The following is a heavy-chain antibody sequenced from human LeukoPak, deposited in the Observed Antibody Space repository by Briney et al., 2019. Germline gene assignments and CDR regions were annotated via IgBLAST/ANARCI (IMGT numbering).Heavy chain of an antibody. CDR2: IYHSGST. CDR3: ARVSGITMIVVVNSDAFDI. J-gene: IGHJ3*02. CDR1: GYSISSGYY. Sequence: SETLSLTCTVSGYSISSGYYWGWIRQPPGKGLEWIGSIYHSGSTYYNPSLKSRVTISVDKSKNQFSLKLSSVTAADTAVYYCARVSGITMIVVVNSDAFDIWGQGTMVTVSS. D-gene: IGHD3-22*01. V-gene: IGHV4-38-2*02.